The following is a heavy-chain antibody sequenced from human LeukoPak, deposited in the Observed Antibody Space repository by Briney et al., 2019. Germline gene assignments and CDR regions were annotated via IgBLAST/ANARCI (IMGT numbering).Heavy chain of an antibody. V-gene: IGHV3-74*01. CDR3: AREPRGVTTRFDC. Sequence: GGSLRLSCAASGFTFSSYWMHWVRQAPGKGLVWVSRINSDGSSINYADSVKGRFTISRDNAKNTLFLQMNSLRAEDTAVYYCAREPRGVTTRFDCWGPGTLVTVSS. J-gene: IGHJ4*02. CDR1: GFTFSSYW. CDR2: INSDGSSI. D-gene: IGHD3-10*01.